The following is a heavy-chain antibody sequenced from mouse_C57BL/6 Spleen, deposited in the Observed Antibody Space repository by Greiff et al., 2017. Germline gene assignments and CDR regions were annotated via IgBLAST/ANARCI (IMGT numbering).Heavy chain of an antibody. CDR1: GYAFSSSW. D-gene: IGHD2-1*01. J-gene: IGHJ2*01. CDR2: IYPGDGDT. CDR3: AFGNYDDVDY. V-gene: IGHV1-82*01. Sequence: VQLQQSGPELVKPGASVKISCKASGYAFSSSWMNWVKQRPGKGLEWIGRIYPGDGDTNYNGKFKGKATLTADKSSSTAYMQLSSLTSEDSAVYFCAFGNYDDVDYWGQGTTRTVSS.